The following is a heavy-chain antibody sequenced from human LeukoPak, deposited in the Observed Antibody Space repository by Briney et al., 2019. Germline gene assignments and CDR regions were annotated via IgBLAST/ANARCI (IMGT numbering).Heavy chain of an antibody. D-gene: IGHD2-2*01. J-gene: IGHJ5*02. CDR2: INPNSGGT. CDR1: GYTFTGYY. V-gene: IGHV1-2*02. CDR3: ARDVVVVPAATDWFDP. Sequence: ASVKVSCKASGYTFTGYYMHWVRQAPGQGLEWMGWINPNSGGTNYAQKFQGRVTMTRDTSISTAYMELSRLRSDDTAVYYCARDVVVVPAATDWFDPWGQGTLVTVSS.